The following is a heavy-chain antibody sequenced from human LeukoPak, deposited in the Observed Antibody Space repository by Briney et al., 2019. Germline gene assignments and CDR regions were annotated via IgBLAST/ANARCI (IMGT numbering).Heavy chain of an antibody. CDR3: ARGISSGYCSSTSCYWYDY. Sequence: ASVKVSCKASGYTFTGYYMHWVRQAPGQGLEWMGWINPNSGGTNYAQKFQGRVTMTRDTSISTAYMELSRLRSDDTAVHYCARGISSGYCSSTSCYWYDYWGQGTLVTVSS. D-gene: IGHD2-2*01. J-gene: IGHJ4*02. CDR2: INPNSGGT. V-gene: IGHV1-2*02. CDR1: GYTFTGYY.